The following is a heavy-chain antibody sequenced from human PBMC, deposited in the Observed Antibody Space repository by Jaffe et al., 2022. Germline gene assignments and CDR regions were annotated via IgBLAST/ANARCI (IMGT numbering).Heavy chain of an antibody. Sequence: EVQLVESGGGLVQPGGSLRLSCAASGFTFSSYWMSWVRQAPGKGLEWVANIKQDGSEKYYVDSVKGRFTISRDNAKNSLYLQMNSLRAEDTAVYYCARDSSSWYKYAFDIWGQGTMVTVSS. J-gene: IGHJ3*02. CDR3: ARDSSSWYKYAFDI. CDR1: GFTFSSYW. V-gene: IGHV3-7*05. CDR2: IKQDGSEK. D-gene: IGHD6-13*01.